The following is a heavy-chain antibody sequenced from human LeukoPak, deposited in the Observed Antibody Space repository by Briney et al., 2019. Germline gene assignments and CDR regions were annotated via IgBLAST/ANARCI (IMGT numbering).Heavy chain of an antibody. V-gene: IGHV3-23*01. CDR1: GFTFSSYA. D-gene: IGHD6-19*01. CDR2: ISGSGGST. Sequence: PGGSLRLSCAASGFTFSSYAMSWVRQAPGKGLEWVSAISGSGGSTYYADSVKGRFTISRDNSKDTLYLQMNSLRAEDTALYYCARGGYSSGWDESYDYWGQGTLVTVSS. CDR3: ARGGYSSGWDESYDY. J-gene: IGHJ4*02.